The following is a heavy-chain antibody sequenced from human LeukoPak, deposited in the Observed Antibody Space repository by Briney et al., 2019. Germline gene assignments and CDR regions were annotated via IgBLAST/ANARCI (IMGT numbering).Heavy chain of an antibody. CDR2: ISSNGGST. J-gene: IGHJ3*02. CDR1: GFTFSSYA. CDR3: AEGYSGSFDAFDI. D-gene: IGHD1-26*01. V-gene: IGHV3-64*01. Sequence: PGGSLRLSCAASGFTFSSYAMHWVRQAPGKGLEYVSAISSNGGSTYYANSVKGRFTISRDNSKNTLYLQMNSLRAEDTAVYYCAEGYSGSFDAFDIWGQGTMVTVSS.